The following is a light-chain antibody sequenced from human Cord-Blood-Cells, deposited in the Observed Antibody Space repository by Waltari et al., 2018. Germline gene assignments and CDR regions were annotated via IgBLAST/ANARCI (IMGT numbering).Light chain of an antibody. V-gene: IGKV3-20*01. CDR2: GAS. CDR1: QSVSRSY. J-gene: IGKJ2*01. CDR3: QQYGSSPYT. Sequence: EIVLTQSPGTLSLSPGESATLSCRASQSVSRSYLAWYQQTPGQAPRLLIYGASSRATGIPDRFSGSGSGTDFTLTISRLEPEDFAVYYCQQYGSSPYTFGQGTKLEIK.